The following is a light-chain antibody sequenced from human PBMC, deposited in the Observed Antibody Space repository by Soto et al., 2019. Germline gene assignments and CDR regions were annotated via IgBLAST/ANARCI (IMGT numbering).Light chain of an antibody. CDR3: VAWDDSLNGYVV. CDR1: SSDIGGYNY. Sequence: QSVLTQPASVSGSPGQSITISCTGTSSDIGGYNYVSWYQQYPGKAPKLMIFGVSDRPSGVPDRFSGSKSGTSASLAISGLQSEDEADYYCVAWDDSLNGYVVFGGGTKVTVL. J-gene: IGLJ2*01. V-gene: IGLV2-14*01. CDR2: GVS.